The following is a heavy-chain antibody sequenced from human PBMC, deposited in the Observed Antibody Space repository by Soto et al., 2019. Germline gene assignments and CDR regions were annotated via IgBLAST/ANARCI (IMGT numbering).Heavy chain of an antibody. CDR3: ARERDPFDSDSSHDAFPL. Sequence: QVQLVESGGGVVQPGGSLRLSCSASGFTFSTYAFHWVRQAPGKGLEGVAVIIYDGTKDYYADSVEGRFTISRDNSENTMYLQMNSLRLDDTAVYYCARERDPFDSDSSHDAFPLWGQGTTVTVSS. CDR2: IIYDGTKD. CDR1: GFTFSTYA. V-gene: IGHV3-30-3*01. D-gene: IGHD6-6*01. J-gene: IGHJ6*02.